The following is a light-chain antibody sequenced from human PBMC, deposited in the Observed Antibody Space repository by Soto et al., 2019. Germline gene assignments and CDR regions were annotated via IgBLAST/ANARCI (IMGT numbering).Light chain of an antibody. CDR1: QSVSSY. V-gene: IGKV3-11*01. CDR2: DAS. J-gene: IGKJ1*01. Sequence: EIVLTQSPATLSWSPGERATLSFRASQSVSSYLAWYQQKPGQAPRLLIYDASNRATGIPARFSGSGSGTDFTLTISSLEPEDFAVYYCQQRSNWPRTFGQGTKVDIK. CDR3: QQRSNWPRT.